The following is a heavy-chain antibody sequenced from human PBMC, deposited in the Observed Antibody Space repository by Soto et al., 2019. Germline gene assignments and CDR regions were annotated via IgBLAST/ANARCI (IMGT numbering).Heavy chain of an antibody. CDR1: GFICSSYD. J-gene: IGHJ3*02. CDR2: ILVGGST. Sequence: PGGSLRLSCAVSGFICSSYDMSWVRQAPGKGLEWVSTILVGGSTHYEDSVKGRFTISRDTSKNTVYLHMNSLTAGDTAVYYCAKATATGGGAFEICGQGTMVTVSS. CDR3: AKATATGGGAFEI. V-gene: IGHV3-23*01. D-gene: IGHD2-8*02.